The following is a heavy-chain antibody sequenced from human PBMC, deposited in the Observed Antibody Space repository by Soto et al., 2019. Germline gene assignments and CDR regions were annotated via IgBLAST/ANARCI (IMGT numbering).Heavy chain of an antibody. CDR2: ICYSGNT. CDR1: SASLSSSAFY. V-gene: IGHV4-39*01. CDR3: ASASPFHY. Sequence: SEALSLTCSVSSASLSSSAFYCVWILQRPGRGLECIGSICYSGNTYYKPSLMSRVSISIDTSRNQFSLKLTSVTAANTGVYYCASASPFHYWGRGLFVT. J-gene: IGHJ4*02.